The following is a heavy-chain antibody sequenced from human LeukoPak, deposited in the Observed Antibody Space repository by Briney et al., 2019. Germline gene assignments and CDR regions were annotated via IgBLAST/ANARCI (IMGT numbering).Heavy chain of an antibody. V-gene: IGHV1-18*01. Sequence: GASVKVSCKASGYTFTSYGISWVRQAPGQGLEWMGWISAYNGNTNYAQKLQGRVTMTTDTSTSTAYMELRSLRSDDTAVYYCARGGDYDIWSGYSLGLNYYYYYMDVWGKGTTVTVSS. CDR2: ISAYNGNT. J-gene: IGHJ6*03. D-gene: IGHD3-3*01. CDR1: GYTFTSYG. CDR3: ARGGDYDIWSGYSLGLNYYYYYMDV.